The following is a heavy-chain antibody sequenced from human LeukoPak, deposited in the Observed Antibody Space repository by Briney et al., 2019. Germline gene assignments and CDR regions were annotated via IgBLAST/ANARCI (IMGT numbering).Heavy chain of an antibody. CDR3: VSALVAGTTH. V-gene: IGHV3-30*04. D-gene: IGHD6-19*01. CDR2: VSYDGGNK. Sequence: GGSLRLSCAASGFTFSSYAVLWVRQAPGKGLEWVATVSYDGGNKYYVDSVKGRFTISRDNAKNSLSLQMDSLRAEDTAVYYCVSALVAGTTHWGQGTLVTVSS. J-gene: IGHJ4*02. CDR1: GFTFSSYA.